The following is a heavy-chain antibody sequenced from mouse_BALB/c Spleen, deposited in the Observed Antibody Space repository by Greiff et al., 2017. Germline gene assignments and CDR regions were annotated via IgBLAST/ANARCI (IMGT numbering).Heavy chain of an antibody. CDR1: GYSFTSYW. CDR2: IDPSDSET. Sequence: VKLQQSGPQLVRPGASVKISCKASGYSFTSYWMHWVKQRPGQGLEWIGMIDPSDSETRLNQKFKDKATLTVDKSSSTAYMQLSSPTSEDSAVYYCARLAMDYWGQGTSVTVSS. CDR3: ARLAMDY. V-gene: IGHV1S126*01. J-gene: IGHJ4*01.